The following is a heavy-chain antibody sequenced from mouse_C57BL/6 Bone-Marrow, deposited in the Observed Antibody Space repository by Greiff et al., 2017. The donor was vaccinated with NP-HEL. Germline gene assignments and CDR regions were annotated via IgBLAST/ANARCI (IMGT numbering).Heavy chain of an antibody. Sequence: QVQLQQPGAELVRPGTSVKLSCKASGYTFTSYWMHWVKQRPGQGLEWIGVIDPSDSYTNYNQKFKGKATLTVDTSSSTAYMQLSSLTSEDSAVYYGARITTVDYWGQGTTLTVSS. CDR3: ARITTVDY. CDR1: GYTFTSYW. CDR2: IDPSDSYT. J-gene: IGHJ2*01. D-gene: IGHD1-1*01. V-gene: IGHV1-59*01.